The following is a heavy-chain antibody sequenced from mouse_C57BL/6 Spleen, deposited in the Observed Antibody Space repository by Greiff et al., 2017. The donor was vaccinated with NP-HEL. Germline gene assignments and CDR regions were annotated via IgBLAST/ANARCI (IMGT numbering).Heavy chain of an antibody. J-gene: IGHJ3*01. CDR2: ISDGGSYT. CDR3: ARAIYYDYAIAY. V-gene: IGHV5-4*03. D-gene: IGHD2-4*01. Sequence: DVKLVESGGGLVKPGGSLKLSCAASGFTFSSYAMSWVRQTPEKRLEWVATISDGGSYTYYPDNVKGRFTISRDNAKNNLYLQMSHLKSEDTAMYYCARAIYYDYAIAYWGQGTLVTVSA. CDR1: GFTFSSYA.